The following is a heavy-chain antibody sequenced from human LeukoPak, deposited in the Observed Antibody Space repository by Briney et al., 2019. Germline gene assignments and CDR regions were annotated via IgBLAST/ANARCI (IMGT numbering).Heavy chain of an antibody. Sequence: GGSLRLSCAASGFTFSSYGMHWVRQAPGKGLEWVANIKQDGSEKYYVDSVKGRFTISRDNAKNSLYLQMNSLRAEDTAVYYCARDDHYSNYIDYWGQGTLVTVSS. V-gene: IGHV3-7*01. CDR3: ARDDHYSNYIDY. CDR2: IKQDGSEK. D-gene: IGHD4-11*01. CDR1: GFTFSSYG. J-gene: IGHJ4*02.